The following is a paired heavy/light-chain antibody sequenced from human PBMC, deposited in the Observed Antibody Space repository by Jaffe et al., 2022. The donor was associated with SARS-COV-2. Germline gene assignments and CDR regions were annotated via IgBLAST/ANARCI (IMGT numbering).Light chain of an antibody. CDR3: AAWDDSLNVCL. CDR2: SDN. J-gene: IGLJ3*02. Sequence: QSVLTQPPSASGTPGQRVTISCSGGNSNIGSNSLNWYRQLPGTAPTLLIYSDNERPSGVPDRFSGSKSGTSASLAISGLQSEDEADYYCAAWDDSLNVCLFGGGTKLTVL. CDR1: NSNIGSNS. V-gene: IGLV1-44*01.
Heavy chain of an antibody. CDR1: GGSTNNYY. D-gene: IGHD5-18*01. V-gene: IGHV4-59*01. J-gene: IGHJ3*01. Sequence: QVQLQESGPGLVRPSETLSLTCSVSGGSTNNYYWSWIRQSPGKGLEWIGSIYYTGSTNYNPSLESRITISLDTSQNQVSLKMTSATAADTAVFYCARVAWVGYMSLDVWGPGTVVTVSS. CDR3: ARVAWVGYMSLDV. CDR2: IYYTGST.